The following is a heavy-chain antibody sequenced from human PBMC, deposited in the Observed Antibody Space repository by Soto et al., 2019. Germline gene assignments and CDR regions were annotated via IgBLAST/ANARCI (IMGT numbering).Heavy chain of an antibody. V-gene: IGHV4-4*02. CDR1: GGSISSNW. CDR2: IYHSGST. CDR3: ARVKASGVNFDY. Sequence: PSETLSLTCTVSGGSISSNWWSWVRQPPGKGLEWIGEIYHSGSTNYNPSLKSRVTISVDKSKNQFSLKLSSVTAADTAVYYCARVKASGVNFDYWGQGTLVTVSS. J-gene: IGHJ4*02. D-gene: IGHD3-10*01.